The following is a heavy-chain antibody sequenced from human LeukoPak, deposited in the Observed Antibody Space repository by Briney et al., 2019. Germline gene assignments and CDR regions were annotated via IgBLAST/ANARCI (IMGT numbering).Heavy chain of an antibody. J-gene: IGHJ5*02. D-gene: IGHD6-19*01. V-gene: IGHV5-51*01. CDR1: GYSFTSYW. CDR2: IYPGDSDT. Sequence: GESLKISCKGSGYSFTSYWIGWVRQMPGKGLEGMGIIYPGDSDTRHSPSFQGQVTISADKSISTAYLQWSSLKASNTAMYYCARHAYSSYWFDPWGQGTLVTVSS. CDR3: ARHAYSSYWFDP.